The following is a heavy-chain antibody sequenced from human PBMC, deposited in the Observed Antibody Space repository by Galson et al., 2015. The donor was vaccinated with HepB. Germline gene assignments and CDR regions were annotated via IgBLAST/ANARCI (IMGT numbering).Heavy chain of an antibody. CDR3: ARNPPASGYHGLHY. J-gene: IGHJ4*02. CDR2: IQYNGFTK. V-gene: IGHV3-30*02. D-gene: IGHD6-25*01. CDR1: GFTFSNYG. Sequence: FLRDSCAAYGFTFSNYGMHWVRQAPGKGLEGVAYIQYNGFTKYYGDSVTGLFTISRDNSKNTLNLQMNSLRPEDTALYHCARNPPASGYHGLHYGGQGTLVTVSS.